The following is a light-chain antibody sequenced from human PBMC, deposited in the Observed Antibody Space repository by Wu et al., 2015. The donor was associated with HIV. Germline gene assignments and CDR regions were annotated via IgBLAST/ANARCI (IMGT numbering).Light chain of an antibody. Sequence: IVLTQSPGTLSLSPGDRAALSCRASQSVSSSFLAWYQQKPGQAPRPLIYGASNRATGIPDRFSGSGSGTDFTLTITRLEPEDFAVYYCQQYGFTFGPGTKVDIK. CDR1: QSVSSSF. V-gene: IGKV3-20*01. CDR3: QQYGFT. CDR2: GAS. J-gene: IGKJ3*01.